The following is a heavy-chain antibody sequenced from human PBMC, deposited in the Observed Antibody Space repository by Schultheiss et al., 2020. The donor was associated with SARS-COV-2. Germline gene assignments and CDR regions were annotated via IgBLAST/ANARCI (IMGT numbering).Heavy chain of an antibody. CDR2: IYSGGST. V-gene: IGHV3-66*01. D-gene: IGHD3-22*01. CDR3: ARDANHDSSGYYLGY. CDR1: GFTVSSNY. Sequence: SCAASGFTVSSNYMSWVRQAPGKGLEWVSVIYSGGSTYYADSVKGRFTISRDNSKNTLYLQMNSLRAEDTAVYYCARDANHDSSGYYLGYWGQGTLVTVSS. J-gene: IGHJ4*02.